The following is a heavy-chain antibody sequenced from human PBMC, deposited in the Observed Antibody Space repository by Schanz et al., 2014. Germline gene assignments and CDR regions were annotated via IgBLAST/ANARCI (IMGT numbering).Heavy chain of an antibody. CDR3: ARIGGSVFDY. CDR1: GFNFGSHG. Sequence: QVQLVESGGGVVQPGRSLRLSCAASGFNFGSHGMHWVRQAPGKGLEWVAVISYDGSFKNYADSVRGRITMSRDNSKNTMYLQINNLRADDTAVYYCARIGGSVFDYWAQGTLVTVSS. CDR2: ISYDGSFK. V-gene: IGHV3-33*01. D-gene: IGHD3-10*01. J-gene: IGHJ4*02.